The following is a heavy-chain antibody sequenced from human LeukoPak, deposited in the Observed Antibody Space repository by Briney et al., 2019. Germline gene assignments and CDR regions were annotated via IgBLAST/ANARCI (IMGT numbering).Heavy chain of an antibody. D-gene: IGHD3-10*01. Sequence: SETLSLTCVVSGGSISSTSYYWGWIRQPPGKGLEWIGSIYYSGSTYYSPSLKSRVTISVDTSKNQFSLKLSSVTAADTAVYYCARDLHYYGSGSYYNVPFFDYWGQGTLVTVSS. V-gene: IGHV4-39*07. CDR2: IYYSGST. CDR1: GGSISSTSYY. CDR3: ARDLHYYGSGSYYNVPFFDY. J-gene: IGHJ4*02.